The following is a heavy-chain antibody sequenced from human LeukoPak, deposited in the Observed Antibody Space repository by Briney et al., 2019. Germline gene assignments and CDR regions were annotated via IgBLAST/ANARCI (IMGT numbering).Heavy chain of an antibody. Sequence: GGSLRLSCAASGFTFSSYSMNWVRQAPGKGLEWVSSISSSSGYIYYADSVKGRFTISRDNAKNSLYLQMNSLRAEDTAVYYCARDIRRYYDSSGFAFDIWGQGTMVTVSS. J-gene: IGHJ3*02. V-gene: IGHV3-21*01. CDR2: ISSSSGYI. D-gene: IGHD3-22*01. CDR1: GFTFSSYS. CDR3: ARDIRRYYDSSGFAFDI.